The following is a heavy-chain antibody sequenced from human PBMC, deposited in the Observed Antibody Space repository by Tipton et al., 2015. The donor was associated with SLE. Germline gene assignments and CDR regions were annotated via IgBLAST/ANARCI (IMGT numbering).Heavy chain of an antibody. CDR1: GFTFSSYG. Sequence: SLRLSCAASGFTFSSYGMHWVRQAPGKGLEWVSVIYSGGSTSYADFVRGRFTISRDSLKNTVYLQMNSLRAEDTAMYFCARDSDYDFWRGHLDAFDMWGQGTMVTVSS. V-gene: IGHV3-53*05. CDR3: ARDSDYDFWRGHLDAFDM. CDR2: IYSGGST. D-gene: IGHD3-3*01. J-gene: IGHJ3*02.